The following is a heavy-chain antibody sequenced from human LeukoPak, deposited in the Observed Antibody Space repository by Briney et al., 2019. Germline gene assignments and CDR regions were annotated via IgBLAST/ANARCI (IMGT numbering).Heavy chain of an antibody. V-gene: IGHV3-7*03. D-gene: IGHD3-22*01. CDR3: ATEYYYDSSGYFVVG. CDR2: IKQDGSEK. Sequence: GGSLGLSCAASGFTFSSYWMSWVRQAPGKGLEWVANIKQDGSEKYYVDSVKGRFTISRDNSKNTLYLQMNSLRAEDTAVYYCATEYYYDSSGYFVVGWGQGTLVTVSS. J-gene: IGHJ4*02. CDR1: GFTFSSYW.